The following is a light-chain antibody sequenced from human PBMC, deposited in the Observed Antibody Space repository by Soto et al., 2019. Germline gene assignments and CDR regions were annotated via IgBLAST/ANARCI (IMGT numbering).Light chain of an antibody. Sequence: QTVVTQEPSFSVSPGRTVTLTCGLSSGSVSTSYYPSWYQQIPGQAPRTLIYSTNTRSSGVPDRFSGSILGNKAALTITGAQADDESDYYCVLYMGSGIWVFGGGTKLTVL. CDR1: SGSVSTSYY. CDR3: VLYMGSGIWV. J-gene: IGLJ3*02. CDR2: STN. V-gene: IGLV8-61*01.